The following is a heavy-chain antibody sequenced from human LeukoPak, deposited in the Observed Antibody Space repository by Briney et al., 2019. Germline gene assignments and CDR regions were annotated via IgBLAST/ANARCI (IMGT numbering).Heavy chain of an antibody. D-gene: IGHD3-3*01. CDR3: AIRGFLEWLPGYYFDY. V-gene: IGHV1-24*01. Sequence: ASVKVSCKVSGYTLTELSMHWVRQAPGKGLEWMGGFDPEDGETIYAQKFQGRVTMTEDTSTDTAYMELSSLRSEDTAVYYCAIRGFLEWLPGYYFDYWGQGTLVTVSS. J-gene: IGHJ4*02. CDR1: GYTLTELS. CDR2: FDPEDGET.